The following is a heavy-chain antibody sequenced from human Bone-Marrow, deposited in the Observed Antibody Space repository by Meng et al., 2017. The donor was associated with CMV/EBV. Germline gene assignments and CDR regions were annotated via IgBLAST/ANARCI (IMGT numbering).Heavy chain of an antibody. Sequence: GGSLRLSCAAAGFTFDDYAMHWVRQAPGKGLEWVSGIIWNSGNIGYADSVKGRFTISRDNAKNSQYLQMNSLRAEDTALYYCASILTSGTTVTPFDIWGQGTMVTVSS. D-gene: IGHD4-17*01. CDR1: GFTFDDYA. V-gene: IGHV3-9*01. CDR2: IIWNSGNI. CDR3: ASILTSGTTVTPFDI. J-gene: IGHJ3*02.